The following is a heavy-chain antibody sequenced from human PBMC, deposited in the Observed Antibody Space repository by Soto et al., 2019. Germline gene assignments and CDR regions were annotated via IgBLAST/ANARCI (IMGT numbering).Heavy chain of an antibody. CDR3: ARSRGYSDSSGYYSS. V-gene: IGHV4-59*01. CDR1: GGSISSYY. CDR2: IYYSGST. D-gene: IGHD3-22*01. J-gene: IGHJ5*02. Sequence: QVQLQESGPGLVKPSETLSLTCTVSGGSISSYYWSWIRQPPGKGLEWIGYIYYSGSTNYNPSLKSRVTISVDTSKNQFSLKLSSVTAADTAVYYCARSRGYSDSSGYYSSWGQGTLVTVSS.